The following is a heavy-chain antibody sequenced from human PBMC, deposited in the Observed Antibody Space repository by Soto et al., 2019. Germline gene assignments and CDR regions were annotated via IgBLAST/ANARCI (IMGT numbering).Heavy chain of an antibody. CDR3: ARDGRGATVTDLDYYYYYMDV. D-gene: IGHD4-17*01. CDR1: GFTFSSYW. V-gene: IGHV3-7*01. J-gene: IGHJ6*03. CDR2: IKQDGSEK. Sequence: GGSLRLSCAASGFTFSSYWMSWVRQAPGKGLEWVANIKQDGSEKYYVDSVKGRFTISRDNAKNSLYLQMNSLRAEDTAVYYCARDGRGATVTDLDYYYYYMDVWGKGTTVTVSS.